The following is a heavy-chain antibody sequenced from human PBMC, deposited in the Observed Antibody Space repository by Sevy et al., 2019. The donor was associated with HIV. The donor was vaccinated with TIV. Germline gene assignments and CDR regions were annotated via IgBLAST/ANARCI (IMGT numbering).Heavy chain of an antibody. CDR2: IIPILDVP. Sequence: ASVKVSCKASGDTFINYAISWVRQAPGQGLEWMGGIIPILDVPKYTQKFQDRVTITADKSTSTAYMELGSLTSEDTAVYYCAGYCSSTTCYSVGFDIWGQGTMVTVSS. CDR1: GDTFINYA. V-gene: IGHV1-69*10. CDR3: AGYCSSTTCYSVGFDI. J-gene: IGHJ3*02. D-gene: IGHD2-2*01.